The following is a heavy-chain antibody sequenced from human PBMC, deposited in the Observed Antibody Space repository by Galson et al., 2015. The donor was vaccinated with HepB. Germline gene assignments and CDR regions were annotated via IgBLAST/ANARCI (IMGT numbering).Heavy chain of an antibody. V-gene: IGHV3-30*03. Sequence: SLRLSCAASGFPFDSYEMHWVRQAPGKGLEWVGVISSEGSNKVYADSLKGRMTVSRDNSNNTLYLQLISVRPEDTAVYYCARNYDNIWGTYRLWDYKGMDVWGQGTTVTVSS. CDR1: GFPFDSYE. CDR2: ISSEGSNK. D-gene: IGHD3-16*02. CDR3: ARNYDNIWGTYRLWDYKGMDV. J-gene: IGHJ6*02.